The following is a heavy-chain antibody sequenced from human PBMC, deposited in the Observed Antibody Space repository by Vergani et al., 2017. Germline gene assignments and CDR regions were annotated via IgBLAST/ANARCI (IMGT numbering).Heavy chain of an antibody. CDR2: IKSTFDRGTT. J-gene: IGHJ6*02. D-gene: IGHD2-21*01. CDR1: GFSFRNAW. Sequence: VQLVESGGGVVQPGGSLRLSCVASGFSFRNAWMNWVRRTPGTGLEWVGRIKSTFDRGTTDYAAAVKGRFTISRDDSKNTLFLQMNGLKTEDIGVYYCTTYPRYCGDGSCYWLRDHHYYGMDVWGQGTTVTVSS. V-gene: IGHV3-15*07. CDR3: TTYPRYCGDGSCYWLRDHHYYGMDV.